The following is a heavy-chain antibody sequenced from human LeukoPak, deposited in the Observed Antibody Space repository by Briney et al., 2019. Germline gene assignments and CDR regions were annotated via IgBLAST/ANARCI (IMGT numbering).Heavy chain of an antibody. CDR2: IYHSGST. D-gene: IGHD6-6*01. J-gene: IGHJ2*01. CDR1: GGSFSSGGYS. V-gene: IGHV4-30-2*01. Sequence: PSETLSLTCAVSGGSFSSGGYSWSWIRQPPGKGLEWIGYIYHSGSTYYNPSLKSRVTISVDRSKNQFSLKLSSVTAADTAVYYCARVLASYWYFDLWGRGTLVTVSS. CDR3: ARVLASYWYFDL.